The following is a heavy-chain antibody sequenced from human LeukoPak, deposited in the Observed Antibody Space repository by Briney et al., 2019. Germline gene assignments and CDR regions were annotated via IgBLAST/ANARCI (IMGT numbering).Heavy chain of an antibody. CDR2: ISSYNGDT. CDR1: GYSFSSYG. Sequence: ASVKVSCKASGYSFSSYGLSWVRQAPGQGLEWMGWISSYNGDTNYAQKLQGRVTMTTDTSTSTAYMELTSLRSDDTAVYYCARRNDFGDFWGQGTLVTVSS. CDR3: ARRNDFGDF. D-gene: IGHD4-17*01. J-gene: IGHJ4*02. V-gene: IGHV1-18*01.